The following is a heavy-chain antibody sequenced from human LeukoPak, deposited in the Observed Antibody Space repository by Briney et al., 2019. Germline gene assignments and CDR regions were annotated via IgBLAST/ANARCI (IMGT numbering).Heavy chain of an antibody. D-gene: IGHD4-17*01. J-gene: IGHJ3*02. V-gene: IGHV3-53*01. CDR2: IYSGGST. CDR1: GFTVSSNY. Sequence: GGSLRLSCAASGFTVSSNYMSWVRQAPGKGLEWVSVIYSGGSTYYADSVKGRFTISRDNSKNTLYLQMNSLRAEDTAVYYCARALYGDYVAFDIWGQGTMVPVSS. CDR3: ARALYGDYVAFDI.